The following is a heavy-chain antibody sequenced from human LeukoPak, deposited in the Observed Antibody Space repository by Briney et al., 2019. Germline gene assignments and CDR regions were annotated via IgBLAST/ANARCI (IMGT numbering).Heavy chain of an antibody. V-gene: IGHV3-21*01. CDR3: ARDIVGATKVGY. D-gene: IGHD1-26*01. CDR2: ISSSSSYI. CDR1: GFTFSSYS. J-gene: IGHJ4*02. Sequence: GGSLRLSCAASGFTFSSYSMNWVRQAPGEGLEWVSSISSSSSYIYYADSVKGRFTISRDNAKNSLYLQMNSLRAEDTAVYYCARDIVGATKVGYWGQGTLVTVSS.